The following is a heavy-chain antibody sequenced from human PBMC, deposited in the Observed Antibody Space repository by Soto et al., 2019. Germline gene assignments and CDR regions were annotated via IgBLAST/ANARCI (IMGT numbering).Heavy chain of an antibody. CDR3: ATTSSTSFYYYYMDV. V-gene: IGHV4-31*03. Sequence: SETLSLTCTVSGVSISSGGYYWSWIRQHPGKGLEWIGYIYYSGSTYYNPSLKSRVTISVDTSKNQFSLKLSSVTAADTAVYYCATTSSTSFYYYYMDVWGKGTTVTVSS. D-gene: IGHD2-2*01. CDR1: GVSISSGGYY. CDR2: IYYSGST. J-gene: IGHJ6*03.